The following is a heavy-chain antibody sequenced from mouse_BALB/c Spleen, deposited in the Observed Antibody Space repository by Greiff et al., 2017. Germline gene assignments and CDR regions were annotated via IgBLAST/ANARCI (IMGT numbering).Heavy chain of an antibody. CDR1: GYTFTSYT. CDR2: INPSSGYT. J-gene: IGHJ3*01. CDR3: ARGATATAWFAY. V-gene: IGHV1-4*01. Sequence: QVQLKESGAELARPGASVKMSCKASGYTFTSYTMHWVKQRPGQGLEWIGYINPSSGYTNYNQKFKDKATLTADKSSSTAYMQLSSLTSEDSAVYYCARGATATAWFAYWGQGTLVTVSA. D-gene: IGHD1-2*01.